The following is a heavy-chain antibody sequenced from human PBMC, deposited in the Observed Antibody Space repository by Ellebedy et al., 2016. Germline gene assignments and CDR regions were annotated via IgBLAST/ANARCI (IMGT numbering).Heavy chain of an antibody. J-gene: IGHJ5*02. CDR1: GFSFSSYA. CDR2: VGGSDGRT. CDR3: ARDPASYDSGGSRWGRFDP. Sequence: GESLKISXAASGFSFSSYAMSWVRQAPGKGLDWVSSVGGSDGRTFYADSVKGRFTISRDNSRNTLYLQMNSLRAEDTAVYFCARDPASYDSGGSRWGRFDPWGQGTLVIVSS. D-gene: IGHD3-22*01. V-gene: IGHV3-23*01.